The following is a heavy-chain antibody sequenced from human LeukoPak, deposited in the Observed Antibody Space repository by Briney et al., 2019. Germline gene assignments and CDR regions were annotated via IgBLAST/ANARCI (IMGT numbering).Heavy chain of an antibody. V-gene: IGHV3-30*02. J-gene: IGHJ4*02. CDR3: AKDWTDYDILTGGFDY. CDR1: GFTVSSNY. Sequence: GGSLRLSCAASGFTVSSNYMSWVRQAPGKGLEWVAFIRYDGSNKYYADSVKGRFTISRDNSKNTLYLQMNSLRAEDTAVYYCAKDWTDYDILTGGFDYWGQGTLVTVSS. D-gene: IGHD3-9*01. CDR2: IRYDGSNK.